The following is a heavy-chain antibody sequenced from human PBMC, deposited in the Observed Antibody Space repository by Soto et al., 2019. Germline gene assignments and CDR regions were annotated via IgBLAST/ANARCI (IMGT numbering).Heavy chain of an antibody. Sequence: GGSLRLSCAVSGFTFTSSPISWFRRAPGKGLEWVSGINGGDDSEHYVDSVRGRFTIIRDNSKNLLLLQMNSLRVEDTAIYYCTKDSRWGIISPTHDRWGQGTQVTV. CDR3: TKDSRWGIISPTHDR. CDR1: GFTFTSSP. J-gene: IGHJ4*01. CDR2: INGGDDSE. V-gene: IGHV3-23*01. D-gene: IGHD3-16*01.